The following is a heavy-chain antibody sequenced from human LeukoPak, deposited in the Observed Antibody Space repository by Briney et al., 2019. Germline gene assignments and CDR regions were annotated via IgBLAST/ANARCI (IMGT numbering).Heavy chain of an antibody. V-gene: IGHV4-34*01. J-gene: IGHJ2*01. D-gene: IGHD2-15*01. Sequence: SETLSLTCAVYGGSFSGYYWSWIRQPPGKGLEWIGEINHSGSTNYNPSLKSRVTISVDTSKNQFSLKLSSVTAEDTAVYYCARSPWSRAFHLWGRGTLVTVSS. CDR2: INHSGST. CDR1: GGSFSGYY. CDR3: ARSPWSRAFHL.